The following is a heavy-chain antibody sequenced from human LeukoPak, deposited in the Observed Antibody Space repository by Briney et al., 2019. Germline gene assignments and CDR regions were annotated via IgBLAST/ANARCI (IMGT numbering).Heavy chain of an antibody. V-gene: IGHV1-8*01. CDR3: ARLVGCATTNCYSPDNWFDP. CDR1: GYAFTSYD. CDR2: INPNSGST. D-gene: IGHD2-2*01. J-gene: IGHJ5*02. Sequence: ASVTVSCKASGYAFTSYDINWVRQAAGQGLEGMGWINPNSGSTDSAQKFQGRVTMTANKSISTAYMELNNLRSEDTAVYYCARLVGCATTNCYSPDNWFDPWGQGTLVTVSS.